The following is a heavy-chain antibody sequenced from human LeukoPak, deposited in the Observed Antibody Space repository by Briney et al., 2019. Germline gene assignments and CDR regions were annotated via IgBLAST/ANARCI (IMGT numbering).Heavy chain of an antibody. CDR2: IYYSGST. CDR3: ARDLVATSGGADY. D-gene: IGHD5-12*01. Sequence: PSETLSLTCTVSGGSISSSSYYWGWIRQPPGKGLEWIGGIYYSGSTYYNPSLKSRVTISVDTSKNQFSLKLSSVTAADTAVYYCARDLVATSGGADYWGQGTLVTVSS. V-gene: IGHV4-39*07. CDR1: GGSISSSSYY. J-gene: IGHJ4*02.